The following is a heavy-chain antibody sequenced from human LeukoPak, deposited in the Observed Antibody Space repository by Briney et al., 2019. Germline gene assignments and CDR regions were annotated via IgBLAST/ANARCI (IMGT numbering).Heavy chain of an antibody. CDR1: GGSISSYY. CDR3: ARRYGYAHLDY. J-gene: IGHJ4*02. V-gene: IGHV4-59*12. Sequence: PSETLSLTCTVSGGSISSYYWSWIRQPPGRGLEGIGCIYYSGSTNYNPSLKSRVTISVDTSKNQLSLEHSSVTAADTAVYYCARRYGYAHLDYWGQGTLVTVSS. CDR2: IYYSGST. D-gene: IGHD4-17*01.